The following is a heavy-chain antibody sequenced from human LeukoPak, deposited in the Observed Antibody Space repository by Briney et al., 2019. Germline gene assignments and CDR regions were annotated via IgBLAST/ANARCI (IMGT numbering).Heavy chain of an antibody. CDR3: AREGSLTGYYPLDY. CDR1: GYSISSGYY. D-gene: IGHD3-9*01. CDR2: INHSGST. Sequence: PSETLSLTCTVSGYSISSGYYWSWIRQLPGKGLEWIGEINHSGSTNYNPSLKSRVTISVDTSKNQFSLKLSSVTAADTAVYYCAREGSLTGYYPLDYWGQGTLVTVSS. V-gene: IGHV4-38-2*02. J-gene: IGHJ4*02.